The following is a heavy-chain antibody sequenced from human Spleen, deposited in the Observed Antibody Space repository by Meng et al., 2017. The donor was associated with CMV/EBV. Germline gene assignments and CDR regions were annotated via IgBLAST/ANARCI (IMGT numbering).Heavy chain of an antibody. Sequence: SVKVSCKASGGTFSSYAISWVRQAPGQGLEWMGGIIPIFGTANYAQKFQGRVTITTDESTSTAYMELSSVTAADTAVYYCARSSHCNTFSCSLLRADYYYGVDVWGQGTTVTVSS. J-gene: IGHJ6*02. D-gene: IGHD2/OR15-2a*01. CDR2: IIPIFGTA. CDR1: GGTFSSYA. CDR3: ARSSHCNTFSCSLLRADYYYGVDV. V-gene: IGHV1-69*05.